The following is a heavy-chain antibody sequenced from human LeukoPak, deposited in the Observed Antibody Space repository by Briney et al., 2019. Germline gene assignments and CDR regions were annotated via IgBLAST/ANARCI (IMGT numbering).Heavy chain of an antibody. CDR3: VKDTLQGPFDY. V-gene: IGHV3-30*14. J-gene: IGHJ4*02. D-gene: IGHD4-11*01. Sequence: GRSLRLSCAASGSTFSSYAMHWVRQAPGKGLEWVAVISYDGSNKYYADSVKGRFTISRDNSKNTLYLQMSSLRAEDTAVYYCVKDTLQGPFDYWGQGTLVTVSS. CDR2: ISYDGSNK. CDR1: GSTFSSYA.